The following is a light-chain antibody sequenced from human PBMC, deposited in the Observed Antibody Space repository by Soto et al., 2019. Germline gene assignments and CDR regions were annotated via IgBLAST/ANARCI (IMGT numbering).Light chain of an antibody. J-gene: IGKJ4*01. V-gene: IGKV3-20*01. Sequence: EIVLTQSPDTLSLSPGERVTLSCRASQTVDKSYLGWFQQKPGQAPRLLIYDASRRATGIPDRFSGSESGTDFTLTISRLEPEDVAVYYCQQYAHAPLTFGGGTRVEIK. CDR2: DAS. CDR1: QTVDKSY. CDR3: QQYAHAPLT.